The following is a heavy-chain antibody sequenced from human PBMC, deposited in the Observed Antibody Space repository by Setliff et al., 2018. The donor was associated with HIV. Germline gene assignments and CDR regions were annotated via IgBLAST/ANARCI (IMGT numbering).Heavy chain of an antibody. CDR2: IHHTGNS. J-gene: IGHJ6*03. CDR3: ARGVLQYNFWRDRRDYHYMDV. CDR1: SGSITSHY. D-gene: IGHD3-3*01. Sequence: LSLTCTVPSGSITSHYWSWIRQPPGKGLEWIGYIHHTGNSDYNPSLKSRVTMSIVTSKNQFSLKLTSVTAADTAIYYCARGVLQYNFWRDRRDYHYMDVWGKGTTVTVSS. V-gene: IGHV4-59*11.